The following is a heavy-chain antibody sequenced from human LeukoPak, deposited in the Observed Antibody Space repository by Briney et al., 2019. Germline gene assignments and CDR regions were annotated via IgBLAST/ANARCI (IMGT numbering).Heavy chain of an antibody. CDR2: IYHSGST. CDR1: GGSISSGGYS. J-gene: IGHJ3*02. CDR3: ARDGYDYAFDI. V-gene: IGHV4-30-2*01. D-gene: IGHD5-12*01. Sequence: SQTLSLTCAVSGGSISSGGYSWSWIRQPPGKGLEWIGYIYHSGSTYYNPSLKSRVTISVDRSKNQFSLKLSSVTAAGTAVYYCARDGYDYAFDIWGQGTMVTVSS.